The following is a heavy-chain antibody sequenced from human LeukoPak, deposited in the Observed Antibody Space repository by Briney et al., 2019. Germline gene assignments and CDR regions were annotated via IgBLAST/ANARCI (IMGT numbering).Heavy chain of an antibody. CDR3: ARGGYCSGDSCYPDFGY. CDR2: INPSGGST. CDR1: GYTFSSYY. D-gene: IGHD2-15*01. Sequence: ASVKVSCKTSGYTFSSYYMHWVRQAPGQGLEWMGMINPSGGSTTYAQKFQGRVTMTRDTSTSTVYMELSSLRSEDTAVYYCARGGYCSGDSCYPDFGYWGQGTLVTVSS. V-gene: IGHV1-46*01. J-gene: IGHJ4*02.